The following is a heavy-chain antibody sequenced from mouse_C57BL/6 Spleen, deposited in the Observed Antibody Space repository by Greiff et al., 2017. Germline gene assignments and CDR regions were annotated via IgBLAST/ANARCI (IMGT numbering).Heavy chain of an antibody. J-gene: IGHJ2*01. V-gene: IGHV1-53*01. CDR2: INPSNGGT. D-gene: IGHD1-1*01. Sequence: VQLQQPGTELVKPGASVKLSCKASGYTFTSYWMHWVKQRPGQGLEWIGNINPSNGGTNYNEKFKCKATLTVDKSSSTAYMQLSSLTSEDSAVYYCARFDYYGHYFDYWGQGATLTVSS. CDR3: ARFDYYGHYFDY. CDR1: GYTFTSYW.